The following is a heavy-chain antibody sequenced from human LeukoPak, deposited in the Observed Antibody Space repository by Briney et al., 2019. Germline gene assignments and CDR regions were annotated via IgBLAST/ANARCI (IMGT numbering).Heavy chain of an antibody. J-gene: IGHJ1*01. Sequence: GGSLRLSCAASGFTFSDFWMTWVRQPPGRGLDWVAHINQDGSEKYSVDSVRGRFTISRDNVKNSLFLQINILRAEDTAVYYCARSGMAVAATPWDWGQGTLVTVSS. CDR2: INQDGSEK. V-gene: IGHV3-7*05. D-gene: IGHD6-19*01. CDR3: ARSGMAVAATPWD. CDR1: GFTFSDFW.